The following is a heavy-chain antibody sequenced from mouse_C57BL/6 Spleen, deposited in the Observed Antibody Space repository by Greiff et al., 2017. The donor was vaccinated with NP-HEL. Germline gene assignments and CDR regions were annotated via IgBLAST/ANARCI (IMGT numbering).Heavy chain of an antibody. D-gene: IGHD1-1*01. CDR1: GYTFTSYW. CDR3: ANYGSSQYYYAMDY. Sequence: QVQLQQPGAELVKPGASVKLSCKASGYTFTSYWMHWVKQRPGRGLEWIGRIDPNSGGTKYNEKFKSKATLTVDKPSSTAYMQRSSLTSEDSAVYYCANYGSSQYYYAMDYWGQGTSVTVSS. CDR2: IDPNSGGT. J-gene: IGHJ4*01. V-gene: IGHV1-72*01.